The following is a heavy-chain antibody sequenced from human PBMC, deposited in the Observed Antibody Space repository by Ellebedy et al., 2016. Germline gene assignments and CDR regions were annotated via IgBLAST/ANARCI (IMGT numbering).Heavy chain of an antibody. CDR2: ISGGGTNT. D-gene: IGHD3-10*01. J-gene: IGHJ4*02. Sequence: GGSLRLSXTASGFTFGSYAMSWVRQAPGKGLDWVSAISGGGTNTYYADSVKGRFTISRDNSKNTLYLQMNSLRPEDTAVYYCASAGADHWGQGTLVTVSS. CDR3: ASAGADH. CDR1: GFTFGSYA. V-gene: IGHV3-23*01.